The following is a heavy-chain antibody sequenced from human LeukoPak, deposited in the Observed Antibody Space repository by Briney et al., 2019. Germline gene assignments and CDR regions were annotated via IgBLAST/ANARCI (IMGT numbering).Heavy chain of an antibody. CDR3: ARRGAGDSSGYYLDY. D-gene: IGHD3-22*01. Sequence: SVKVSCKASGGTFSTYAIDWVRQAPGQGLEWVGGIIPIFGTANYAQKFQGRVTITADESTSTAYMELSSLRSEDTAVYYCARRGAGDSSGYYLDYWGQGTLVTVSS. J-gene: IGHJ4*02. V-gene: IGHV1-69*13. CDR1: GGTFSTYA. CDR2: IIPIFGTA.